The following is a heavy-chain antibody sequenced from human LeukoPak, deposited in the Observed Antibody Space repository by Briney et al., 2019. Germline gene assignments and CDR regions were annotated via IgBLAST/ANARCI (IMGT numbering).Heavy chain of an antibody. Sequence: GASVKVSYKASGYTFTSFGISWVRQAPGQGLEWMGWSSAYNGNTNYAQKFQGRVTMTTDTSTSTAYMELRSLRSDDTAVYYCARDHIVVVPAYYYGMDVWGQGTTVTVSS. D-gene: IGHD2-2*01. J-gene: IGHJ6*02. CDR3: ARDHIVVVPAYYYGMDV. V-gene: IGHV1-18*01. CDR2: SSAYNGNT. CDR1: GYTFTSFG.